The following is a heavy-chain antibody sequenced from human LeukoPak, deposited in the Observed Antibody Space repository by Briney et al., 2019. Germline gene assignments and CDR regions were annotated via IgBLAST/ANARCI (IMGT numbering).Heavy chain of an antibody. Sequence: GSLRLSCAASGFTFDDYAMHWVRQAPGKGLEWVSLISWDGGSTYYADSVKGRFTISRDNSKNSLYLQMNSLRAEDTALYYCAKEAYDFWSGYYYYYMDVWGKGTTVTVSS. D-gene: IGHD3-3*01. V-gene: IGHV3-43D*03. CDR1: GFTFDDYA. CDR2: ISWDGGST. J-gene: IGHJ6*03. CDR3: AKEAYDFWSGYYYYYMDV.